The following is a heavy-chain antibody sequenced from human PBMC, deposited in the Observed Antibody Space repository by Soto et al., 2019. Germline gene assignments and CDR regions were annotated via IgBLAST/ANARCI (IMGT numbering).Heavy chain of an antibody. CDR2: VYYSGST. Sequence: QVQLQESGPGLVKPSETLSLTCTVSGGSISTYYWTWIRQPPGKGLEWIGFVYYSGSTNYNPSLKSRVTISLDMSRNQFSLKLNSVTSADTAVYFCARRVAAAPMYAFDIWGQGTMVTVSS. CDR1: GGSISTYY. CDR3: ARRVAAAPMYAFDI. D-gene: IGHD6-13*01. J-gene: IGHJ3*02. V-gene: IGHV4-59*01.